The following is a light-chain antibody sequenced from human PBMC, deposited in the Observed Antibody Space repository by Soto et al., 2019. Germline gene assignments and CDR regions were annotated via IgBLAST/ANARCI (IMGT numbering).Light chain of an antibody. J-gene: IGKJ1*01. CDR1: QSVSSN. CDR3: QQHGSSPWM. Sequence: IVLTQSPATLSLSPGERATLSCRASQSVSSNLAWYKQKPGQTPRLLIYGASNRATGIPDRFSGSGSGTEFTLTISRLEPEDFEVYYCQQHGSSPWMFGQGTKVDIK. CDR2: GAS. V-gene: IGKV3-20*01.